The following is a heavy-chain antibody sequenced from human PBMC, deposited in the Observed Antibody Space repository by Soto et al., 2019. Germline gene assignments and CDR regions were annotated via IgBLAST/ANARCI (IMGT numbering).Heavy chain of an antibody. CDR3: ARRVYYYYGMDV. CDR1: GYSLTSYW. J-gene: IGHJ6*02. CDR2: IDPSDSYT. V-gene: IGHV5-10-1*01. Sequence: GESLKISCKGSGYSLTSYWINWVRQMPGKGLEWVGRIDPSDSYTNYSPSFQGHVTISADKSISTAYLQWSSLKASDTAMYYCARRVYYYYGMDVWGQGTTVTVS.